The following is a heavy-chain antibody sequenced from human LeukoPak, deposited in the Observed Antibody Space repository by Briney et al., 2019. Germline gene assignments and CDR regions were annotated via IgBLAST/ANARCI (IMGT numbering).Heavy chain of an antibody. CDR2: ISTSGST. CDR3: ATVTDPRYNYFDP. Sequence: PSETLSLTCTVSGGSISSSSYYWSWIRQPAGKGLEWIGRISTSGSTNYNPSLRSRVTMSVDTSKNQFSLRLTSLTAADTAVYYCATVTDPRYNYFDPWGQGTLVTVSS. V-gene: IGHV4-61*02. CDR1: GGSISSSSYY. D-gene: IGHD2-21*02. J-gene: IGHJ5*02.